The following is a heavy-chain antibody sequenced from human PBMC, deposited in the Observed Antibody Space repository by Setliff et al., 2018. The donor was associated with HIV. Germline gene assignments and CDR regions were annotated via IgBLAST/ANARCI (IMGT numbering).Heavy chain of an antibody. Sequence: SETLSLTCAVSGHSISSAYYWGWIRQPPGKGLEWIGSLYHSGSTFYSPSLEGRVSISRDTSKNQFSLKLSSVTAADTSVYYCATYSSSWPDYWGQGTLVTVSS. J-gene: IGHJ4*02. V-gene: IGHV4-38-2*01. D-gene: IGHD6-13*01. CDR1: GHSISSAYY. CDR3: ATYSSSWPDY. CDR2: LYHSGST.